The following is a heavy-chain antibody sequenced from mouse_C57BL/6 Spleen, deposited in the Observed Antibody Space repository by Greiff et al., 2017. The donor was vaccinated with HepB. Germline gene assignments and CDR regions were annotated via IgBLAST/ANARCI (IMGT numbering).Heavy chain of an antibody. J-gene: IGHJ3*01. CDR3: ARSSSGPFAY. D-gene: IGHD3-2*02. Sequence: EVQRVESGGGLVKPGGSLKLSCAASGFTFSDYGMHWVRQAPEKGLEWVAYISSGSSTIYYADTVKGRFTISRDNAKNTLFLQMTSLRSEDTAMYYCARSSSGPFAYWGQGTLVTVSA. V-gene: IGHV5-17*01. CDR2: ISSGSSTI. CDR1: GFTFSDYG.